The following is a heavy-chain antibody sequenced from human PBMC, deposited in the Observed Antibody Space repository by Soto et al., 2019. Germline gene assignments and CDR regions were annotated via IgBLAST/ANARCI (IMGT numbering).Heavy chain of an antibody. J-gene: IGHJ2*01. Sequence: SETLSLTCTVSGVSISSYYWSWIRQPPGKGLEWIGYIYYSGSTNYNPSLKSRVTISVDTSKNQFSLKLSSVTAADTAVYYCARFNWYFDLWGRGTLVTVPS. CDR1: GVSISSYY. V-gene: IGHV4-59*08. CDR3: ARFNWYFDL. CDR2: IYYSGST.